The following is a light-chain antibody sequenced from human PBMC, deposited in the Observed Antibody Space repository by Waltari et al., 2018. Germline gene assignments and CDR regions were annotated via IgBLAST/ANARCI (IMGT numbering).Light chain of an antibody. V-gene: IGLV3-1*01. CDR2: QDS. CDR1: KLGNKY. J-gene: IGLJ2*01. CDR3: QAWDSITVV. Sequence: SYELTQPPSVSVSPGQTASITCSGDKLGNKYACWYQQKPGQSPVLVIYQDSRRRSGIPDRFSGSNSGNTATLTISGTQAMDEADYFCQAWDSITVVFGGGTKLTVL.